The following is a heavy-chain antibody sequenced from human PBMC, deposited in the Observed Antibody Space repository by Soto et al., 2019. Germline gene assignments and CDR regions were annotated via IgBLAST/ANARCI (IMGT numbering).Heavy chain of an antibody. CDR2: IYYAGRT. Sequence: QLHLPESGPGLVKPSETLSLTCTVSGGSISSGTFYWGWIRQPPGKGLEWIGTIYYAGRTYYNPSLKSRVTISVDTSKNQFSLRLNSLTAADTAAYYSARHIPHRRILGATPGYFAYWGQGTLVTV. CDR3: ARHIPHRRILGATPGYFAY. V-gene: IGHV4-39*01. D-gene: IGHD1-26*01. CDR1: GGSISSGTFY. J-gene: IGHJ4*02.